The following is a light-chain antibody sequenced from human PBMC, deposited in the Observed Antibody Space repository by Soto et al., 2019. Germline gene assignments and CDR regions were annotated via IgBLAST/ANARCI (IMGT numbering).Light chain of an antibody. CDR1: QSVSSSY. CDR3: QHYGSSPPIT. V-gene: IGKV3-20*01. J-gene: IGKJ5*01. CDR2: GAS. Sequence: EIVLTQSPGTLSLSPGERATLSCRASQSVSSSYLAWYQQNPGQAPRLLIYGASSRATGIPDRFSGSGSGTDFPLTISGLEPEDFAVYYCQHYGSSPPITFGQGTRLEIK.